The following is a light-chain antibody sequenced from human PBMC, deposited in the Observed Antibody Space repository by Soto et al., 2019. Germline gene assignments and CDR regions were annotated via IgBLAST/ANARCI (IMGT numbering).Light chain of an antibody. J-gene: IGKJ4*01. CDR1: QSVSSSY. CDR3: QQYGSSLALT. Sequence: EIVLTQSPGTLSLSPGERATLSCRASQSVSSSYLAWYQQKPGQAPRLLIYGASSRATGIPDRFSGSGSGTEFTLTISRLEPEDFAVDYCQQYGSSLALTFGGGTKVEIK. V-gene: IGKV3-20*01. CDR2: GAS.